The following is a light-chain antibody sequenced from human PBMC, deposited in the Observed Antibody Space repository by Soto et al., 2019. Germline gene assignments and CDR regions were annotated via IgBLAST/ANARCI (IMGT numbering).Light chain of an antibody. Sequence: IXXLMSQGISSYLAWYQQKPGEAPKLLIYAASTLHGGVPSRFSGSGSGTDFALTITSLQAEDFATYYCQQLRSYPSTFGGGTKVDIK. CDR1: QGISSY. CDR3: QQLRSYPST. V-gene: IGKV1-9*01. CDR2: AAS. J-gene: IGKJ4*01.